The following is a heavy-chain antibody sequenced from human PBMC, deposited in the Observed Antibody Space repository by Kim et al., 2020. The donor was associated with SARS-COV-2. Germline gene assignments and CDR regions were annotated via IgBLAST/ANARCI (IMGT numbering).Heavy chain of an antibody. V-gene: IGHV3-21*01. Sequence: GKGRFTISRDNAKNSLYLQMNSLRAEDTAVYYCARDLEVGAMAIAAKADYWGQGTLVTVSS. D-gene: IGHD1-26*01. J-gene: IGHJ4*02. CDR3: ARDLEVGAMAIAAKADY.